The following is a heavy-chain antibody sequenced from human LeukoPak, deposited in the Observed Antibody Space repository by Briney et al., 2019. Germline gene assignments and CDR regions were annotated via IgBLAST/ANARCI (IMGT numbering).Heavy chain of an antibody. J-gene: IGHJ4*01. CDR1: GESLTGFY. CDR3: ARGGGYTAGPRPLWH. D-gene: IGHD5-12*01. V-gene: IGHV4-34*01. Sequence: SETLSLTCAVYGESLTGFYWTLIRQPPGKGLGWIGEVYYSGSTTYNPSLKGRVTISVDMSKNQFSLRLKSVTAADTAIYYCARGGGYTAGPRPLWHWGRGTLITVSS. CDR2: VYYSGST.